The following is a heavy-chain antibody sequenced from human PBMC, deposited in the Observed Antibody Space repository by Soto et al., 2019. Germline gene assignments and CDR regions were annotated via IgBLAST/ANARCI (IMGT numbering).Heavy chain of an antibody. Sequence: ASVKVSCKASGYTFTMYGISWVRQAPGQGLEWMGWISAYNGKTKYAEKVQGRVTMTTDTSTSTAYMELRSLGFDDTAVYYCARSPGAVGTSWLDPWGQGSLVTVS. CDR1: GYTFTMYG. CDR3: ARSPGAVGTSWLDP. J-gene: IGHJ5*02. V-gene: IGHV1-18*01. D-gene: IGHD1-26*01. CDR2: ISAYNGKT.